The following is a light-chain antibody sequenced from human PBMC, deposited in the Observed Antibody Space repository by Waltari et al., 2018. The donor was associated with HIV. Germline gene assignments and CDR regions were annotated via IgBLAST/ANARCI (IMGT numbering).Light chain of an antibody. CDR1: STDLGGYNY. Sequence: QSALPQPPSASASPGQSVTISCTGTSTDLGGYNYVSWYQQHPGKAPKLIMTEVTKRPSGVPDRFSGSKSGNTASLTVSGLQAEDEAHYYCSSYAPTNNFYVLFGGGTALTVL. CDR2: EVT. J-gene: IGLJ2*01. CDR3: SSYAPTNNFYVL. V-gene: IGLV2-8*01.